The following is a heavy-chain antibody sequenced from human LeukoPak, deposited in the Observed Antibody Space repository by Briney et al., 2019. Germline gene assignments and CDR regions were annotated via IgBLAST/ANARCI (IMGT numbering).Heavy chain of an antibody. Sequence: GGSLRLPCAASGFTFRTSGMNWVRQAPGKGLEWVSYISSSGTTISYAQSVKGRFTITRDNAQNSLYLQMNSLRAEDTAVYYCAELGITMIGGVWGKGTTVTISS. D-gene: IGHD3-10*02. V-gene: IGHV3-48*01. J-gene: IGHJ6*04. CDR1: GFTFRTSG. CDR3: AELGITMIGGV. CDR2: ISSSGTTI.